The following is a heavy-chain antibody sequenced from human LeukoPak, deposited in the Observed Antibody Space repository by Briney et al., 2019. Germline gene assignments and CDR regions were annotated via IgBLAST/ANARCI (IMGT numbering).Heavy chain of an antibody. CDR1: GFTFSSYA. Sequence: GGSLRLSCAASGFTFSSYALSWVRQAPGKGMEWVSTVSGSGHTTYYADSVKGRFTISRDNSKSTVYLQTSSLRVEDTAVYTCAKDWSPRWLVLRDDSEYFHHWGQGTLVTVSS. V-gene: IGHV3-23*01. CDR2: VSGSGHTT. D-gene: IGHD6-19*01. J-gene: IGHJ1*01. CDR3: AKDWSPRWLVLRDDSEYFHH.